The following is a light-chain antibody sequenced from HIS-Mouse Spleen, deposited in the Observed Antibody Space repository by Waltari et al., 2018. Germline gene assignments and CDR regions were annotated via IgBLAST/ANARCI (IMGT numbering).Light chain of an antibody. J-gene: IGLJ3*02. Sequence: QLVLTQSPSASASLGASVKLTCTLSSGHSSYAIAWHQQQPGKGPRYLMKLNSDGSHSKGDGIPDRFSGSSSGDERYLTISSLQSEDEADYYCQTWGTGPWVFGGGTKLTVL. CDR2: LNSDGSH. CDR3: QTWGTGPWV. V-gene: IGLV4-69*01. CDR1: SGHSSYA.